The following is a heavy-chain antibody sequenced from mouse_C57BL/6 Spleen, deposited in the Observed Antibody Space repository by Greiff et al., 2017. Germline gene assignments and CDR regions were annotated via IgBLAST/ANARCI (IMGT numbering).Heavy chain of an antibody. CDR1: GFSLTSYG. CDR3: ARNFDY. V-gene: IGHV2-2*01. Sequence: VKVVESGPGLVQPSPSLSITCTASGFSLTSYGVHWVRQSPGKGLEWLGVLWSGGSTDYNAAFISRRSISKDNSKSQVFFKMNSLQADDIAIYYCARNFDYWGQGTTLTVSS. CDR2: LWSGGST. J-gene: IGHJ2*01.